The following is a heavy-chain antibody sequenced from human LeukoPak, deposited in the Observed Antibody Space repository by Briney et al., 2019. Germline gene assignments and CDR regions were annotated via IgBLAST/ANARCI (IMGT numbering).Heavy chain of an antibody. V-gene: IGHV3-23*01. Sequence: VGSLRLSCADSGFTFSSYAMSWVRQAPGKGLEWVSAISGSGGSTYYADSVKGRFTISRDNSKNTLYLQMNSLRAEDTAVYYFSKEWSRGVIFDYWAQGTLVTVPS. J-gene: IGHJ4*02. CDR3: SKEWSRGVIFDY. D-gene: IGHD3-10*01. CDR1: GFTFSSYA. CDR2: ISGSGGST.